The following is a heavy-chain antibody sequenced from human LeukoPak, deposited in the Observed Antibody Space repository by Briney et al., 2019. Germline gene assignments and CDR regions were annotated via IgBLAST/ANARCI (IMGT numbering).Heavy chain of an antibody. CDR2: TTDSGEST. J-gene: IGHJ6*02. V-gene: IGHV3-23*01. CDR1: GFSFGTYA. CDR3: ARLPAYYYGMDV. Sequence: GGSLRLSCAASGFSFGTYAMTWLRQAPGKGLEWVSTTTDSGESTHYADAVRGRFTISRDNSKNTLYLQMNSLRVEDTAVYYCARLPAYYYGMDVWGQGTTVTVSS. D-gene: IGHD2-15*01.